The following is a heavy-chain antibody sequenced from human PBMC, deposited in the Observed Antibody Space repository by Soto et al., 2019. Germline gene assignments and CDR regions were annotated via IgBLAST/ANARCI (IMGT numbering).Heavy chain of an antibody. Sequence: ASVKVSCKASGYTFTSYDINWVRQATGQGLEWMGWMNPNSGNTGYAQKFQGRVTMTRITSISTAYMELSSLRSEDTAVYYCARGAYDYIWGSYRIDAFDIWGHGTMVTVSS. V-gene: IGHV1-8*01. CDR1: GYTFTSYD. D-gene: IGHD3-16*02. CDR2: MNPNSGNT. J-gene: IGHJ3*02. CDR3: ARGAYDYIWGSYRIDAFDI.